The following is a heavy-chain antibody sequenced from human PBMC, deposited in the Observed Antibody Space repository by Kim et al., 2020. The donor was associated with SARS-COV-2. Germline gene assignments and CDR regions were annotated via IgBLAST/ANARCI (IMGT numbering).Heavy chain of an antibody. CDR1: GGSFSGYY. J-gene: IGHJ4*02. Sequence: SETLSLTCAVYGGSFSGYYWSWIRQPPGKGLEWIGEINHSGSTNYNPSLKSRVTISVDTSKNQFSLKLSSVTAADTAVYYCARLSPPIYDSRGARDYWGQGTLVTVSS. V-gene: IGHV4-34*01. CDR3: ARLSPPIYDSRGARDY. CDR2: INHSGST. D-gene: IGHD3-22*01.